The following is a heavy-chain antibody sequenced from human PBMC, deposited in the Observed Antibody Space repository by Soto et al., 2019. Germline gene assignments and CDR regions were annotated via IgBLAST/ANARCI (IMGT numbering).Heavy chain of an antibody. Sequence: AAVKVSCKASGYTFTSYGISWVRQAPGQGLEWMGWISAYNGNTNYAQKLQGRVTMTTDTSTSTAYMELRSLRSDDTAVYYCARSGVVPDAIVLSDYYYGMDVWGQGNTVAV. CDR1: GYTFTSYG. V-gene: IGHV1-18*01. CDR3: ARSGVVPDAIVLSDYYYGMDV. CDR2: ISAYNGNT. D-gene: IGHD2-2*01. J-gene: IGHJ6*02.